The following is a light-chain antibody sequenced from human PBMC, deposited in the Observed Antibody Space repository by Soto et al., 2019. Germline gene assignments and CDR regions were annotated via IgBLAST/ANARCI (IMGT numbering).Light chain of an antibody. Sequence: ESVLTHSPGTLSLSPGERATLSCRASQNISNNYLTWYQQKPGQAPRLLIYGASSRATGIPDRFSGSGSGTDFTLTISRLDPEDFAVFYCQQYGSSPRTFGQGTK. V-gene: IGKV3-20*01. CDR3: QQYGSSPRT. J-gene: IGKJ1*01. CDR2: GAS. CDR1: QNISNNY.